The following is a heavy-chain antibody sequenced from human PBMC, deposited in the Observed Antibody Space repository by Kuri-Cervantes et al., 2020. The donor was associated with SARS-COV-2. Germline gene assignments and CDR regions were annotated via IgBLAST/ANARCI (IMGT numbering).Heavy chain of an antibody. V-gene: IGHV4-31*02. D-gene: IGHD3-10*01. CDR3: ARTGWFGENYDGMDV. J-gene: IGHJ6*02. CDR2: IYYSGST. Sequence: CTVSGIPISSGWYYWSWIRQNQGKGLGWIEYIYYSGSTYYNPSHKRRVTISVDRSKNKFSLKLSTVTAADTDVYYCARTGWFGENYDGMDVWGQGTTVTVSS. CDR1: GIPISSGWYY.